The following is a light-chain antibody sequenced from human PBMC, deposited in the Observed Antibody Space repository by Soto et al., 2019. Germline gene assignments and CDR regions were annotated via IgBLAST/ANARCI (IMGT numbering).Light chain of an antibody. CDR3: QQYGSSPPLT. CDR1: QSVSSSY. Sequence: EIVLTQSPGTLSLSPGERATLSCRASQSVSSSYLAWYQQKPGQAPRLLMYGASSRATGIPVRFSGSGSGTDFTLTISRLEPEDFAVYYCQQYGSSPPLTFGGGTKVEIK. CDR2: GAS. V-gene: IGKV3-20*01. J-gene: IGKJ4*01.